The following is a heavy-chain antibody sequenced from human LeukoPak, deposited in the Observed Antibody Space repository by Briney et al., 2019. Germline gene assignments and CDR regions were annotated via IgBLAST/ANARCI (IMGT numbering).Heavy chain of an antibody. CDR1: GYTFTSYA. J-gene: IGHJ4*02. CDR3: ARDYWNDYYYDSSGYYLDY. V-gene: IGHV1-69*13. Sequence: SVKVSCKASGYTFTSYAISWVRQAPGQGLEWMGGIIPIFGTANYAQKFQGRVTITADESTSTAYMELSSLRSEDTAVYYCARDYWNDYYYDSSGYYLDYWGQGTLVTVSS. CDR2: IIPIFGTA. D-gene: IGHD3-22*01.